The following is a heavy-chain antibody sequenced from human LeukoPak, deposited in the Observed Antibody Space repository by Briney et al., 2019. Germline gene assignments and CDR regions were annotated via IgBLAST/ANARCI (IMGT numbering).Heavy chain of an antibody. CDR1: GFTFSSYA. V-gene: IGHV3-30*04. J-gene: IGHJ6*04. Sequence: GGSLRLSCAASGFTFSSYAMYWVRQAPGKGLEWVAVISYDGSNKYYADSVKGRFTISRDNSKNTLYLQMNSLRAEDTAVYYCARRHYYGSGSYQDYYYYYGMDVWGKGTTVTVSS. CDR3: ARRHYYGSGSYQDYYYYYGMDV. D-gene: IGHD3-10*01. CDR2: ISYDGSNK.